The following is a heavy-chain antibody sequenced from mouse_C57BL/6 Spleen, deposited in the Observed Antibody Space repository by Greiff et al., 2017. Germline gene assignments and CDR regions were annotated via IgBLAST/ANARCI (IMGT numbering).Heavy chain of an antibody. Sequence: QVQLKQSGAELVMPGASVKLSCKASGYTFTSYWMHWVKQRPGQGLEWIGEIDPSGSYTNYNQKFKGKSTLTVDKSSSTAYMQLSSLTSEDSAVYYCARGGGTAQVFDYWGQGTTLTVSS. D-gene: IGHD3-2*02. CDR1: GYTFTSYW. J-gene: IGHJ2*01. CDR3: ARGGGTAQVFDY. V-gene: IGHV1-69*01. CDR2: IDPSGSYT.